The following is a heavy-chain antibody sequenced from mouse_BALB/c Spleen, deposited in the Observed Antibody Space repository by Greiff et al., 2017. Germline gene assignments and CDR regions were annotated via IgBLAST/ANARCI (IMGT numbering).Heavy chain of an antibody. J-gene: IGHJ4*01. CDR1: GYTFSSYW. CDR3: ARRGFLYAMDY. CDR2: ILPGSGST. Sequence: VHLVESGAELMKPGASVKISCKATGYTFSSYWIEWVKQRPGHGLEWIGEILPGSGSTNYNEKFKGKATFTADTSSNTAYMQLSSLTSEDSAVYYCARRGFLYAMDYWGQGTSVTVSS. V-gene: IGHV1-9*01.